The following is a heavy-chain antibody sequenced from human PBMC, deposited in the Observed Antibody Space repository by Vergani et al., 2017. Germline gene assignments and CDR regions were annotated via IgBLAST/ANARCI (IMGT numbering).Heavy chain of an antibody. D-gene: IGHD2-2*01. V-gene: IGHV1-18*01. J-gene: IGHJ2*01. CDR1: GYTFRNKD. CDR2: ISPHTGRT. Sequence: QVPLVQSGAEVKKPGASVKVSCKASGYTFRNKDISWLRQAPGQGLEWMGSISPHTGRTNTAQQFQDRVIMTTDTSTSTAYLSLGTLTSDDTAVYFCARNFLGRDIEVVPTAPFWLFDLWGRGTRVTVSS. CDR3: ARNFLGRDIEVVPTAPFWLFDL.